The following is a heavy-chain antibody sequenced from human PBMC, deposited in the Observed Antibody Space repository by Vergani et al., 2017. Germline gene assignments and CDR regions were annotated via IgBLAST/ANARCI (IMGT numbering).Heavy chain of an antibody. CDR2: IKRDGTET. D-gene: IGHD3-22*01. Sequence: VQLVESGGGVVQPGGSLRLSCAASGFTFGDYYMAWIRLAPGKGLDWVASIKRDGTETFYVDSVKGRFTISRDNAKTTLYLQMNSLRDEDRGVYYCARDGYYDSGNAFDIWGQGTMVTVSS. J-gene: IGHJ3*02. CDR3: ARDGYYDSGNAFDI. V-gene: IGHV3-7*01. CDR1: GFTFGDYY.